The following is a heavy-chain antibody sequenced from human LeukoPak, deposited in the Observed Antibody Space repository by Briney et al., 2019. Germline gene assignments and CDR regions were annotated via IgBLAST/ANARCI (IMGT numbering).Heavy chain of an antibody. V-gene: IGHV1-69*13. Sequence: GASVKVSCKASGGTFSSYAISWARQAPGQGLEWMGGIIPIFGTANYAQKFQGRVTITADESTTTAYMDLSSLRFEDTAVYYCARGARGDYYHYYIDVWGNGTTVTISS. J-gene: IGHJ6*03. CDR2: IIPIFGTA. CDR1: GGTFSSYA. CDR3: ARGARGDYYHYYIDV.